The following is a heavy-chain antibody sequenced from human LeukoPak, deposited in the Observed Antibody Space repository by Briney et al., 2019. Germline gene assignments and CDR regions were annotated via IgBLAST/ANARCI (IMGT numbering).Heavy chain of an antibody. J-gene: IGHJ6*03. CDR3: ASARSTTVTHMDV. Sequence: SVKVSCRASGGTFSSNAISWVRQAPGQGLEWMGGIIPIFGTANYAQKFQGRVTITTDESTSTAYMELSSLRSEDTAVYYCASARSTTVTHMDVWGKGTTVTVSS. D-gene: IGHD4-11*01. CDR1: GGTFSSNA. CDR2: IIPIFGTA. V-gene: IGHV1-69*05.